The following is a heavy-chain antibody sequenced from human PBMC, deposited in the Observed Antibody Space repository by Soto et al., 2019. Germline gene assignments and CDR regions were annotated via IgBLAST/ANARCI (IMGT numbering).Heavy chain of an antibody. Sequence: ASVQVSCKPSGYRFTSHAITWVRQAPGPGLEWMGWISTYIGGPNYSQKFQGRVTMTTDTSTNTGHVDLRNLRSDDTAFDYCARVWGFYRAPSGWAGFDPWGQGTLVTVSS. V-gene: IGHV1-18*04. CDR2: ISTYIGGP. J-gene: IGHJ5*02. CDR3: ARVWGFYRAPSGWAGFDP. D-gene: IGHD3-16*02. CDR1: GYRFTSHA.